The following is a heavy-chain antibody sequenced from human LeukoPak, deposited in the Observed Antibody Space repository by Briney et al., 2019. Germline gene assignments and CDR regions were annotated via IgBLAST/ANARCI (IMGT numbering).Heavy chain of an antibody. Sequence: SVKVSCKASGGTFSSYAISWVRQAPGQGLEWMGGIIPIFGTANYAQKFQGRVTITTDKSTSTAYMELSSLRSEDTAVYYCARGHPAHNSYGSGVLDYWGQGTLVTVSS. CDR2: IIPIFGTA. CDR1: GGTFSSYA. CDR3: ARGHPAHNSYGSGVLDY. J-gene: IGHJ4*02. V-gene: IGHV1-69*05. D-gene: IGHD3-10*01.